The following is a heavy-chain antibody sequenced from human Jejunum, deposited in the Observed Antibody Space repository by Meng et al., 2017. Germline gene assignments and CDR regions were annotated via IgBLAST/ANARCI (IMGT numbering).Heavy chain of an antibody. Sequence: GESLKISCAASGFTFSGSAMHWVRQASGKGLEWVGRIRGESNSYATAYAASVKGRFSISRDDSRNTAYLQMNSLRTEDTAVYYCTRACYDVNNKDWYFDLWGRGTLVTVSS. CDR1: GFTFSGSA. J-gene: IGHJ2*01. V-gene: IGHV3-73*01. D-gene: IGHD2-2*01. CDR3: TRACYDVNNKDWYFDL. CDR2: IRGESNSYAT.